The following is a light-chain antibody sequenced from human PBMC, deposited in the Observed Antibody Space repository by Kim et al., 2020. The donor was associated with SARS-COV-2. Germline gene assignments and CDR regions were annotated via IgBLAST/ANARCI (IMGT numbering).Light chain of an antibody. V-gene: IGLV9-49*01. J-gene: IGLJ2*01. CDR2: VGTGGIVG. Sequence: CTLSSGYGNYKVDWYQQRPGKGPRFVMRVGTGGIVGSKGDGIPDRFSVLGSGLNRYLTIKNIQEEDESDYHCGADHGSGSNFVVVFGGGTQLTVL. CDR1: SGYGNYK. CDR3: GADHGSGSNFVVV.